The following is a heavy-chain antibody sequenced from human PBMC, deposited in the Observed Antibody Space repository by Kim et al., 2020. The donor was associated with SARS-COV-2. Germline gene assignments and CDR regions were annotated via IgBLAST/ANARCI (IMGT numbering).Heavy chain of an antibody. Sequence: GGSLRLSCAASGFTFSSYWMHWVRQAPGKGLVWVSRINSDGSSTSYADSVKGRFTISRDNAKNTLYLQMNSLRAEDTAVYYCARGNKGWYGFDYWGQGTLVTVSS. V-gene: IGHV3-74*01. D-gene: IGHD6-19*01. CDR1: GFTFSSYW. CDR3: ARGNKGWYGFDY. J-gene: IGHJ4*02. CDR2: INSDGSST.